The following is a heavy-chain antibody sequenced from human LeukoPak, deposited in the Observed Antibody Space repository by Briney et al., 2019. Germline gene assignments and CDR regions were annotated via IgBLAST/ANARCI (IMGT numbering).Heavy chain of an antibody. Sequence: ASVKVSCKASRYTFSDYYVHWLRQAPGQGLEWMGWINPKSGGTNYAQKFQGRVTMIRDTSINVAFMELSRLRFDDTAVYYCARVRRGYSQMECFQHWGQGTLVTVSS. V-gene: IGHV1-2*02. CDR3: ARVRRGYSQMECFQH. CDR1: RYTFSDYY. CDR2: INPKSGGT. D-gene: IGHD5-12*01. J-gene: IGHJ1*01.